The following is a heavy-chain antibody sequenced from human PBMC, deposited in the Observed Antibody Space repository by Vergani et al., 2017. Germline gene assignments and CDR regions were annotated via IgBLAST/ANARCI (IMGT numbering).Heavy chain of an antibody. CDR1: GFTFSSYW. D-gene: IGHD5-12*01. CDR3: TKGSRGYTGYFFDY. CDR2: ISFDGNKK. J-gene: IGHJ4*02. Sequence: VQLVESGGGLVQPGGSLRLSCAASGFTFSSYWMSWVRQAPGKGLEWVATISFDGNKKDYTEAVRGRFTISRDNSKNTLHLQMNSLRADDTAVYYCTKGSRGYTGYFFDYWGQGTLATVSS. V-gene: IGHV3-30*18.